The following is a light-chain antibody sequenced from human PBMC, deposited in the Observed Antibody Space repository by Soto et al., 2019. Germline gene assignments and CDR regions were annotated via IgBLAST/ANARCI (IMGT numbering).Light chain of an antibody. J-gene: IGKJ5*01. CDR2: GAS. CDR3: QQYNNWLIT. V-gene: IGKV3-15*01. Sequence: DIVLTQSPVTLSLSPGERATLSCRASQSVSSNLAWYQQKPGQAPRLLIYGASTRATGIPARFSGSGSGTEFTLTISSLQSEDFAVYYCQQYNNWLITFGQGARLEIK. CDR1: QSVSSN.